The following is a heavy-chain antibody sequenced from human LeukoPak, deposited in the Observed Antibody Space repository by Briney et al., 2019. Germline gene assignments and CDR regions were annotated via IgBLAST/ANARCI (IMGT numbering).Heavy chain of an antibody. V-gene: IGHV3-9*01. J-gene: IGHJ4*02. D-gene: IGHD1-26*01. Sequence: GRSLRLSCAASGFIFDDYAMHWVRQAPGKGPEWVSGISWNGSAVGYADSVKGRCTISRDNAGNSLYLQLNRLRPEDTAYYYCAKGLVRPVGATHFDFWGQGTLVTVSS. CDR1: GFIFDDYA. CDR2: ISWNGSAV. CDR3: AKGLVRPVGATHFDF.